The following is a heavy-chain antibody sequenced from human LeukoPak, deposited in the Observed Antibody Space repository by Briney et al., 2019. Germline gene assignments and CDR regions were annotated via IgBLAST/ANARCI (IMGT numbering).Heavy chain of an antibody. Sequence: GGSLRLSCAASGLTFSSYAMIWVRQAPGKGLEWVSGISASGGITYYADSVKGRLTVSRDNSKNTLYLQMNSLRAEDTAVYSCAKVALLGYCSSASCPHDYWGQGTLVTVSS. V-gene: IGHV3-23*01. CDR3: AKVALLGYCSSASCPHDY. J-gene: IGHJ4*02. D-gene: IGHD2-2*01. CDR2: ISASGGIT. CDR1: GLTFSSYA.